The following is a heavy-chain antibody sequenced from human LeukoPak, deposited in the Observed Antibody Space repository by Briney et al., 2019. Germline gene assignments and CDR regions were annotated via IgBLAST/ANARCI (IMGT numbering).Heavy chain of an antibody. CDR3: ARVHVGSYRANPLGYFDY. CDR1: GGSISSYY. D-gene: IGHD1-26*01. Sequence: SETLSLTCTVSGGSISSYYWSWIRQPAGKGLEWIGRIYTSGSTNYNPSLKSRVTMSVDTSKNQFSLKLSSVTAADTAVYYCARVHVGSYRANPLGYFDYWGQGTLVTVSS. V-gene: IGHV4-4*07. CDR2: IYTSGST. J-gene: IGHJ4*02.